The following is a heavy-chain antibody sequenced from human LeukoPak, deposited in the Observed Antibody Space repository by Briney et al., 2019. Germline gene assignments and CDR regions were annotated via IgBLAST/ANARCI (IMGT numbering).Heavy chain of an antibody. CDR1: GYTFTGYY. CDR2: INPNSGGT. J-gene: IGHJ4*02. Sequence: ASVKVSCKASGYTFTGYYLHWVRQAPRQGLEWMGWINPNSGGTNYAQKFQGRVTMTRDTSISTAYMELSRLRSDDTAVYYCASEVWFGELWSYWGQGTLVTVSS. V-gene: IGHV1-2*02. CDR3: ASEVWFGELWSY. D-gene: IGHD3-10*01.